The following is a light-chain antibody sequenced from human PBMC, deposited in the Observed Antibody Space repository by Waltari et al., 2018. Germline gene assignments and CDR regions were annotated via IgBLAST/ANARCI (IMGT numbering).Light chain of an antibody. CDR1: QSVSSTY. CDR3: QQYDYSFP. Sequence: EIVLMQSPGTLSLSPGERATLSCRASQSVSSTYLAWYQQKPGQAPRLLIYGTSTRATGIPDRFSGSGSGTDFTLTISRLEPEDFAVYYCQQYDYSFPFGGGTRVEIK. V-gene: IGKV3-20*01. CDR2: GTS. J-gene: IGKJ4*01.